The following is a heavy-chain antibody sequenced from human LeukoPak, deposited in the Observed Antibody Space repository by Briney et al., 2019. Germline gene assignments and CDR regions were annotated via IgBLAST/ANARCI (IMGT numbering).Heavy chain of an antibody. CDR3: ARYGPASETFDY. J-gene: IGHJ4*01. CDR2: MYYSGST. V-gene: IGHV4-30-4*01. Sequence: NPSQTVPLICTVSGGSISSGDYYWSGIRQPPGKGLEWSAYMYYSGSTNYNPSLKSRVTISVDTSKNQFSLKLSSVTAADTAVYYCARYGPASETFDYWG. D-gene: IGHD2-2*01. CDR1: GGSISSGDYY.